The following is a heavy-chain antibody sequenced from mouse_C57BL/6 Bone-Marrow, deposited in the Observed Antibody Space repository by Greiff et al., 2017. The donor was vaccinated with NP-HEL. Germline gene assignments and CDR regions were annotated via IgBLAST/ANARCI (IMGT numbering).Heavy chain of an antibody. CDR1: GYSITSGYY. CDR3: ARGWLRKPFAY. J-gene: IGHJ3*01. V-gene: IGHV3-6*01. CDR2: ISYDGSN. D-gene: IGHD2-2*01. Sequence: EVQLVESGPGLVKPSQSLSLTCSVTGYSITSGYYWNWIRQFPGNKLEWMGYISYDGSNNSNPSLTNRISITRDTSKNQFFLKLNSVTTEDTATYYCARGWLRKPFAYWGQGTLVTVSA.